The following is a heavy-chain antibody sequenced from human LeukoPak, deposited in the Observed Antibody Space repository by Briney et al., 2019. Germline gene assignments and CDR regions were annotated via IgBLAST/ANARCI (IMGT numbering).Heavy chain of an antibody. J-gene: IGHJ4*02. CDR1: GYTFTSYG. CDR3: ARRGKYYYDSRLDY. CDR2: ISAYNGNT. D-gene: IGHD3-22*01. Sequence: ASVKVSCKASGYTFTSYGISWVRQAPGQGLEWMGWISAYNGNTNYAQKLQGRVTVTTDTSTSTAYMELRSLRSDDTAVYYCARRGKYYYDSRLDYWGQGTLVTVSS. V-gene: IGHV1-18*01.